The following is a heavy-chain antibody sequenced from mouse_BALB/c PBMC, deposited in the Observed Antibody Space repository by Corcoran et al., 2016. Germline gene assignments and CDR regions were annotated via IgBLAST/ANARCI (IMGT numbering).Heavy chain of an antibody. CDR2: INTHSGVP. CDR1: GDTFTTAG. CDR3: ARYGNYWYFDV. J-gene: IGHJ1*01. D-gene: IGHD2-1*01. Sequence: QIELVQAGPELKKPGETVRISCKASGDTFTTAGVQWVQKMPGKGLKWIGWINTHSGVPKYAEDFKGRFAFSLETSASTAYLQISNLKNEDTATYFCARYGNYWYFDVWGAGTTVTVSS. V-gene: IGHV9-4*02.